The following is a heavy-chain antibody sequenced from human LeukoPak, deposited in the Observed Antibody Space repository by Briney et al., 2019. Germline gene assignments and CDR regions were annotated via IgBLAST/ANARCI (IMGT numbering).Heavy chain of an antibody. CDR3: ASRDGYNSVAFDI. J-gene: IGHJ3*02. CDR2: IYPGDSDN. D-gene: IGHD5-24*01. CDR1: GYSFTSYW. Sequence: GESLKISWKGSGYSFTSYWLGWVRQMPGKGLEWMGIIYPGDSDNRYSPSFQGQVTISADKSISTAYLQWSSLKASDTAMYYCASRDGYNSVAFDIWGQGTMVTVSS. V-gene: IGHV5-51*01.